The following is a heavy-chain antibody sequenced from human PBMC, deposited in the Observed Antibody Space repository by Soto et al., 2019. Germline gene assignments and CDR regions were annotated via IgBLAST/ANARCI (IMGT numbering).Heavy chain of an antibody. CDR1: GFTFSNYA. D-gene: IGHD3-22*01. J-gene: IGHJ5*02. Sequence: LRLSCVASGFTFSNYAMSWVRQAPGKGLEWVSAISGSGGRTFYADSVKGRFTISRDNSKNTLYLQMNSLRADDTAVYYCANKYYDDSSSYYGNWFDPWGQGTLVTVSS. CDR2: ISGSGGRT. CDR3: ANKYYDDSSSYYGNWFDP. V-gene: IGHV3-23*01.